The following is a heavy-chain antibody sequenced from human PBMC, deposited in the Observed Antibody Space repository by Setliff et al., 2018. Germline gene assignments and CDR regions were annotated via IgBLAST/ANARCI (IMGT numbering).Heavy chain of an antibody. CDR1: GFSFSNYA. J-gene: IGHJ3*02. CDR2: IWYDGSNT. Sequence: GGSLRLSCEASGFSFSNYAMNWVRQAPGKGLEWVAFIWYDGSNTYYTGSVKGRFTISRDNSRNTLYLQMNSLRAEDTAVYYCAGDPPSSGYAFDIWGQGTMVTVSS. CDR3: AGDPPSSGYAFDI. V-gene: IGHV3-33*08. D-gene: IGHD5-12*01.